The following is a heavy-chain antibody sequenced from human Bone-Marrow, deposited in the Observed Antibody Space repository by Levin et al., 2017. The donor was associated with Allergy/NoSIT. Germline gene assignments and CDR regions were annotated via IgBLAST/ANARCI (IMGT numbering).Heavy chain of an antibody. CDR2: ISGRGGNA. CDR1: EFTFSTYA. V-gene: IGHV3-23*01. Sequence: SGGSLRLSCVASEFTFSTYAMSWVRQAPGKGLEWVSSISGRGGNADYAGSVKGRFTISRDNPKNTLYLQMNSLSVDDTAIYYCAKGGEWLLPYFHYWGQGTLVTVSS. J-gene: IGHJ4*02. D-gene: IGHD3-22*01. CDR3: AKGGEWLLPYFHY.